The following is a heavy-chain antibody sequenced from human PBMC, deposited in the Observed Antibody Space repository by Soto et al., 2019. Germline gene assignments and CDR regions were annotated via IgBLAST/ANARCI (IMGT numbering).Heavy chain of an antibody. CDR2: IYHNENT. CDR3: TKGAERTVQRFLDWVCGH. Sequence: TSETLSLTCAVSGGSISSNNWWTWVRQAPGKGLEWIGEIYHNENTDYNPSLKSRVTISIDKSKNQFSLKLTSVTASDTATYYCTKGAERTVQRFLDWVCGHWGQGTPVTVSS. D-gene: IGHD3-9*01. V-gene: IGHV4-4*02. J-gene: IGHJ4*02. CDR1: GGSISSNNW.